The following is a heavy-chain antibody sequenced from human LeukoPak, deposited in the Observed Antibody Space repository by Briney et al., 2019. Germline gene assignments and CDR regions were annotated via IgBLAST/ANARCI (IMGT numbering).Heavy chain of an antibody. V-gene: IGHV3-23*01. CDR1: GFTFSSYH. J-gene: IGHJ5*02. Sequence: GGSLRLSCAGSGFTFSSYHIQWFRQAPGRGLEWVSSISASGDGTFYADSVRGRFTISRGNSKNTMFLQMNNLRAEDTAVYYCAKAYGSGRLALFDPWGQGTLVTVSS. D-gene: IGHD3-10*01. CDR2: ISASGDGT. CDR3: AKAYGSGRLALFDP.